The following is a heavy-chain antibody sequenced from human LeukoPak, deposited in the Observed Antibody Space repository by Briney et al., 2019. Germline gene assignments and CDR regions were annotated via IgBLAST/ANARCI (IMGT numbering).Heavy chain of an antibody. Sequence: GGSLRLSCEASGFTFSSYSMNWVRQAPGKGLEWISYISTSTTTIYYANSVKGRFTISRDNAKKSLYLQMNSLRLEDAAVYYCARGSRYGDYPYYCDFWGQGTLVTVSS. J-gene: IGHJ4*02. V-gene: IGHV3-48*01. CDR2: ISTSTTTI. CDR1: GFTFSSYS. CDR3: ARGSRYGDYPYYCDF. D-gene: IGHD4-17*01.